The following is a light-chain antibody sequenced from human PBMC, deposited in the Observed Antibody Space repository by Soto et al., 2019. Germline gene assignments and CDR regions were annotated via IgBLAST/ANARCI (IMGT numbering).Light chain of an antibody. Sequence: DIQMTQSPSTVSASVGDAVTITCRASQSISTWLAWYQQKPGKAPNLLIYDASTLESGGPSGFIGSGSGTEFTLTISSLQPDDSATYYCQQYNSYPYTFGQGTKLEIK. CDR3: QQYNSYPYT. V-gene: IGKV1-5*01. CDR1: QSISTW. CDR2: DAS. J-gene: IGKJ2*01.